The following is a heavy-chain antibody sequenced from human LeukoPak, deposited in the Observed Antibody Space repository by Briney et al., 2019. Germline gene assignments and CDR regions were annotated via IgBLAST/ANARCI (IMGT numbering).Heavy chain of an antibody. Sequence: GGSLRLSCAASGFNFGSHWMTWVRQAPGKGLEWVANIKQNGSEKYYVDSVKGRFTISRDNAKNSLYLQMNSLRVEDTAVYYCARLRVRPSQMTTVSTFDNWGQGTLVTVSS. V-gene: IGHV3-7*01. CDR1: GFNFGSHW. J-gene: IGHJ4*02. D-gene: IGHD4-17*01. CDR3: ARLRVRPSQMTTVSTFDN. CDR2: IKQNGSEK.